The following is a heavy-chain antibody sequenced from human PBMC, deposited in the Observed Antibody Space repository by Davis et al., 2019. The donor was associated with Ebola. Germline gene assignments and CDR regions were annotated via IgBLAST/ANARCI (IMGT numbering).Heavy chain of an antibody. V-gene: IGHV3-74*01. CDR3: AKHGTPTAI. J-gene: IGHJ4*02. CDR1: GFTFSSYW. CDR2: INSDGSSR. Sequence: PGGSLRLSCAASGFTFSSYWMHWVRHAPGKGLVWVSRINSDGSSRSYADSVKGRFTISRDNAKNTLNLQMNTLRAEDTAVYFCAKHGTPTAIGGQGTLVTVSS. D-gene: IGHD2-2*01.